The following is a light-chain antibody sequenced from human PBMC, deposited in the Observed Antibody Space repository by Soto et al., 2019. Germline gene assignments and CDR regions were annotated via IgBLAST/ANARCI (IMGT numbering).Light chain of an antibody. CDR2: AAS. CDR1: QNIGTY. J-gene: IGKJ2*01. V-gene: IGKV1-39*01. CDR3: QQCSGIPYT. Sequence: DIQMTQSPASLSASVGDRVTVTCRGSQNIGTYLNWYQQQPGKAPKLLIYAASTLQSGVPSRFSVSGSGTDFTLTISSLQPEDFATYYCQQCSGIPYTFGQGTKAEIK.